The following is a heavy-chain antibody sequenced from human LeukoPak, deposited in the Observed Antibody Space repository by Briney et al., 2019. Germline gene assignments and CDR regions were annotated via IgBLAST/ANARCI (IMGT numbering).Heavy chain of an antibody. CDR1: GFTLSSYW. Sequence: GGSLRLSCAAFGFTLSSYWMSWVRQAPGKGLEWVANIKKDGSEKWYVDSVEGRFTISRDHAKNSLYLQMNSLRVADTAVYYCVRSGTSASFDYWGQGTLVTVSS. V-gene: IGHV3-7*01. J-gene: IGHJ4*02. D-gene: IGHD1-7*01. CDR3: VRSGTSASFDY. CDR2: IKKDGSEK.